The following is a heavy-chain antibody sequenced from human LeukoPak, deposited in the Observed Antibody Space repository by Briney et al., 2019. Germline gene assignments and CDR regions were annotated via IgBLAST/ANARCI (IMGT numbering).Heavy chain of an antibody. CDR3: TTFEDWLFFDY. CDR1: GFTFSSYS. V-gene: IGHV3-21*03. J-gene: IGHJ4*02. Sequence: PGGSLRLSCAASGFTFSSYSMNWVRQAPGKGLEWVSSISKSSSYIYYADSLKGRFTISRDNAKNSLYLQMNSPKTEDTAVYYCTTFEDWLFFDYWGQGTLVTVSS. D-gene: IGHD3/OR15-3a*01. CDR2: ISKSSSYI.